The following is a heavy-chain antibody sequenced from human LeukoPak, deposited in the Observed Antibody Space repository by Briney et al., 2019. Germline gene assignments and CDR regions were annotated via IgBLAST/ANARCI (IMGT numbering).Heavy chain of an antibody. CDR1: GGSISSSSYY. J-gene: IGHJ6*03. CDR3: ARHSKDTVTTLGPPDYMEV. V-gene: IGHV4-39*01. D-gene: IGHD4-17*01. Sequence: SETLSLTCTVSGGSISSSSYYWGWIRQPPGKGLEWIGSIYYSGSTYYNPSLKSRVTISVDTSKNQFSLKLSSVTAADTAVYYCARHSKDTVTTLGPPDYMEVWGKGTTVTISS. CDR2: IYYSGST.